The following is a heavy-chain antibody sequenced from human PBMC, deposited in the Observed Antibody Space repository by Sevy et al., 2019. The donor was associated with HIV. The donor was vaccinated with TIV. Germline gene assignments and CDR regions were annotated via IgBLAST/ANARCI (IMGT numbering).Heavy chain of an antibody. CDR3: ARMVQLWPEVGFDY. CDR1: GFTFSSYA. D-gene: IGHD5-18*01. J-gene: IGHJ4*02. V-gene: IGHV3-30-3*01. CDR2: ISYDGSNK. Sequence: GGSLRLSCAASGFTFSSYAMHWVRQAPGKGLEWVAVISYDGSNKYYADSVKGRFTISRDNSKNTLYLQMNSLRAEDTAGYYCARMVQLWPEVGFDYWGQGTLVTVSS.